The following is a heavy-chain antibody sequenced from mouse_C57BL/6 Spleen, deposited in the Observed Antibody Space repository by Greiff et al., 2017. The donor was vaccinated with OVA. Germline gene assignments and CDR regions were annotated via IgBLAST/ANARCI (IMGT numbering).Heavy chain of an antibody. J-gene: IGHJ4*01. Sequence: QVQLKQSGPELVKPGASVKISCKASGYAFSSSWMNWVKQRPGKGLEWIGRIYPGDGDTNYNGKFKGKATLTADKSSSTAYMQLSSLTSEDSAVYFCAPITTVVATGASGDYWGQGTSVTVSS. V-gene: IGHV1-82*01. CDR2: IYPGDGDT. CDR3: APITTVVATGASGDY. D-gene: IGHD1-1*01. CDR1: GYAFSSSW.